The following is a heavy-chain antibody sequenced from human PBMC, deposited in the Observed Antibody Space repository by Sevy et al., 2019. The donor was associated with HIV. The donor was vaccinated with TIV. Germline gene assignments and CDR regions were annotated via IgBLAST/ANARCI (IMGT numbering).Heavy chain of an antibody. CDR3: AKVVTMIVVVTNDAFDI. D-gene: IGHD3-22*01. V-gene: IGHV3-23*01. J-gene: IGHJ3*02. CDR2: ISGSGGST. CDR1: GFTFSSYA. Sequence: GGSLRLFCAASGFTFSSYAMSWVRQAPGKGLEWVSAISGSGGSTYYADSVKGRFTISRDNSKNTLYLQMNSLRAEDTAVYYCAKVVTMIVVVTNDAFDIWGQGTMVTVSS.